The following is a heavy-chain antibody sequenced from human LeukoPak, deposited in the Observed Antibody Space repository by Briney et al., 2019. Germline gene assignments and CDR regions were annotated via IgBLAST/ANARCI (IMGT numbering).Heavy chain of an antibody. D-gene: IGHD3-10*01. CDR2: IYNSGRT. Sequence: SETLSLTCIVSGVSINYHYWTWIRQPPGMGLEWVGYIYNSGRTNYNPSLKSRVTISEDMSKNQFSLKLTSVTAADTAVYYCARDPGGALRSIDYWGQGTLVTVSS. CDR1: GVSINYHY. CDR3: ARDPGGALRSIDY. V-gene: IGHV4-59*11. J-gene: IGHJ4*02.